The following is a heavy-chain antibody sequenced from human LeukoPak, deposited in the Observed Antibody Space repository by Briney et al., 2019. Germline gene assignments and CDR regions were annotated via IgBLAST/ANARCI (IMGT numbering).Heavy chain of an antibody. J-gene: IGHJ6*03. D-gene: IGHD3-16*01. CDR1: GFTFSSYA. CDR2: IIDSGEST. Sequence: GGSLRLSCTASGFTFSSYAMSWVRQAPGKGLEWVSGIIDSGESTYYANFAKGRFTISRDNSNNTLYLQMNSLRAEDTAVYYCAKLGGQELHNYYVAVCGKGTTVAVSS. V-gene: IGHV3-23*01. CDR3: AKLGGQELHNYYVAV.